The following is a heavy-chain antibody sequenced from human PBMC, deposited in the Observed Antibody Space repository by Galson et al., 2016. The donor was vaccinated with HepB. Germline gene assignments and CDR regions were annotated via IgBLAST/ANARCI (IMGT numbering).Heavy chain of an antibody. D-gene: IGHD3-3*01. CDR1: GFTFRNYD. CDR3: TKGTFFGVLDF. V-gene: IGHV3-30*18. Sequence: SLRLSCAASGFTFRNYDMHWVRQAPGKGLEWVAVISYDGGNKYYADSVKGRFTISRDNSKNTLYLQMNSLRAEDTAVYYCTKGTFFGVLDFWGQGTLVTVSS. J-gene: IGHJ4*02. CDR2: ISYDGGNK.